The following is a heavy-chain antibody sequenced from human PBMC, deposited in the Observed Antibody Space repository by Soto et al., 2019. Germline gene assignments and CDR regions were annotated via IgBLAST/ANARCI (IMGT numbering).Heavy chain of an antibody. Sequence: QVQLVQSGAEVEKPGASVKVSCKASGYTFTYYDITWVRQAPGQVLEWMGWMNRNGGNTGLAQKFQGRVTMTRNTSISTAYMELSSLRSEDTAVYYCARGKWGTTVTTGVDPWGQGTLVTVSS. CDR1: GYTFTYYD. V-gene: IGHV1-8*01. D-gene: IGHD4-17*01. CDR3: ARGKWGTTVTTGVDP. J-gene: IGHJ5*02. CDR2: MNRNGGNT.